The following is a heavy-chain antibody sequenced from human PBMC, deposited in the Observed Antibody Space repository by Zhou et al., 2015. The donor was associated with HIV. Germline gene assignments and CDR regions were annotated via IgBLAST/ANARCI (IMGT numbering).Heavy chain of an antibody. CDR1: GFTFSSYG. CDR2: INGIGDSR. J-gene: IGHJ4*02. V-gene: IGHV3-23*04. CDR3: AQHRFANSGWNFAQ. D-gene: IGHD6-19*01. Sequence: EVQVVESGGGVVQPGRSLRLSCTASGFTFSSYGMNWVRQAPGRGLEWVSSINGIGDSRFYADSVKGRHTISRDNSKNTVYLQMSRLRGEDAAIYYCAQHRFANSGWNFAQWGQGTLVTVAS.